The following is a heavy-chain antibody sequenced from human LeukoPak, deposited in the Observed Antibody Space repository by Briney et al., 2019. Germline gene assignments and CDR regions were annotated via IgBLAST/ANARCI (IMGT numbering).Heavy chain of an antibody. Sequence: NPSETLSLTCAVYGVSFSGYYWSWIRQPPGKGLEWIGEINHSGSTNYNPSLKSRVTISVDTSKNQFSLKLSSVTAADTAVYYCARAKDYGGNAPCRVDYWGQGTLVTVSS. D-gene: IGHD4-23*01. CDR1: GVSFSGYY. J-gene: IGHJ4*02. V-gene: IGHV4-34*01. CDR2: INHSGST. CDR3: ARAKDYGGNAPCRVDY.